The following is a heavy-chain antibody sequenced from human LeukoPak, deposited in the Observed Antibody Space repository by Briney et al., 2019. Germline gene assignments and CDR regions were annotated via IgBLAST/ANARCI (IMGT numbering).Heavy chain of an antibody. J-gene: IGHJ5*02. CDR1: GGSISSYY. CDR2: IYYSGST. D-gene: IGHD6-6*01. Sequence: SETLSLTCTVSGGSISSYYWSWIRQPPGKGLEWIGYIYYSGSTNYNPSLKNRLTISVDTSKNQFSLKLSSVTSADTAVYYCARHEYSSSFWFDPGGQGTLVTVSS. CDR3: ARHEYSSSFWFDP. V-gene: IGHV4-59*08.